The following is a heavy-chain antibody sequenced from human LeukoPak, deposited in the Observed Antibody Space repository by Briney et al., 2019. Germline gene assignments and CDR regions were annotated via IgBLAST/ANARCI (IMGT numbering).Heavy chain of an antibody. CDR3: ARERSSGYLDY. D-gene: IGHD3-22*01. J-gene: IGHJ4*02. V-gene: IGHV3-7*01. CDR1: GLTFSSYW. Sequence: PGGSLRLSCAASGLTFSSYWMSWVRQAPGKGLEWVANIKQDGSEKYYVDSVKGRFTISRDNAKNSLYLQMNSLRAEDTAVYYCARERSSGYLDYWGQGTLVTVSS. CDR2: IKQDGSEK.